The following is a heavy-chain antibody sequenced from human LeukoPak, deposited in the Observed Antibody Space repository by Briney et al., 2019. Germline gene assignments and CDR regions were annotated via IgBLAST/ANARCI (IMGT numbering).Heavy chain of an antibody. Sequence: GGSLRLSCAASEFTFSSYWMSWVRQAPGKGLEWVANIKQDGGQIYYLESVKGRFTVSRDNAKNSLYLQMNSLRAEDTAVYYCARLGARQMLEYWGQGTLVTVFS. J-gene: IGHJ4*02. CDR1: EFTFSSYW. CDR3: ARLGARQMLEY. D-gene: IGHD4-17*01. V-gene: IGHV3-7*01. CDR2: IKQDGGQI.